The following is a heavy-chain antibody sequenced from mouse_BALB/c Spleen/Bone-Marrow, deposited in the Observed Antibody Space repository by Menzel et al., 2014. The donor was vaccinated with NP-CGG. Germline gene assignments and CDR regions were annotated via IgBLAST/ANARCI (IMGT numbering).Heavy chain of an antibody. V-gene: IGHV1-82*01. CDR3: ATTGTGAY. J-gene: IGHJ3*01. Sequence: QVQLQQSGPELVKPGASVKISCKASGYAFSSSWMNWVKQRPGQGLEWIGRIYPGDGDTNYNGKFKGKATLTADKSSSTAYMQHSSLTSVDSAVYFCATTGTGAYWGQGTLVTVSA. D-gene: IGHD4-1*01. CDR1: GYAFSSSW. CDR2: IYPGDGDT.